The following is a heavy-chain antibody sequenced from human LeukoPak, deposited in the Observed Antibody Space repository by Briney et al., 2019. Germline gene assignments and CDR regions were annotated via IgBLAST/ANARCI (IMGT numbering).Heavy chain of an antibody. D-gene: IGHD1-26*01. CDR1: GFHLSSYG. CDR2: IRYDGSNK. CDR3: AKLQWELPGR. Sequence: GSLRPSCATSGFHLSSYGLPWVRQAPGQGPEGVAFIRYDGSNKYYADSVKGRFTISRDNSKNTLYLQMNSLRAEDTAVYYCAKLQWELPGRWGQGTLVTVSS. V-gene: IGHV3-30*02. J-gene: IGHJ4*02.